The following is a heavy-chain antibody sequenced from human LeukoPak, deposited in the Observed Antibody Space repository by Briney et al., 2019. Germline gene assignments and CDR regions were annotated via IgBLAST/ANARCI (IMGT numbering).Heavy chain of an antibody. Sequence: SETLSLTCTVSGGSISSGDYYWSWIRQPPGKGLEWIGYIYYSGSTYYNPSLKSRVTMSVDTSKNQFSLRLSSVTAADTAVYYCANSARDAYSHFDYWGQGTLVTVSS. CDR1: GGSISSGDYY. D-gene: IGHD5-24*01. CDR2: IYYSGST. CDR3: ANSARDAYSHFDY. J-gene: IGHJ4*02. V-gene: IGHV4-30-4*01.